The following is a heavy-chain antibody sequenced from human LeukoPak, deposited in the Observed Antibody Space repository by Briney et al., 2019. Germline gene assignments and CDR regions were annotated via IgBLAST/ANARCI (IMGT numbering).Heavy chain of an antibody. D-gene: IGHD5-12*01. CDR1: DGSISTYY. CDR3: ARVYGSGYDFRGAFDI. CDR2: IYYSGST. J-gene: IGHJ3*02. Sequence: PSETLSLTCTVSDGSISTYYWTWIRQPPGKGLEWSGYIYYSGSTNYNPSLKSRVTISVDTSKNQFSLKLSSVTAADTAVYYCARVYGSGYDFRGAFDIWGQGTMVTVSS. V-gene: IGHV4-59*01.